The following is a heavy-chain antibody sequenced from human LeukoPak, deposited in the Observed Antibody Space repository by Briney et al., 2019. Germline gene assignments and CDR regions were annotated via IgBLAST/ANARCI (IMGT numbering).Heavy chain of an antibody. CDR1: GFTFSNYA. D-gene: IGHD6-13*01. CDR2: ITKSGDST. V-gene: IGHV3-23*01. J-gene: IGHJ2*01. CDR3: AKGTGVSFWYFDL. Sequence: GGSLRLSCAASGFTFSNYAMSWVRQAPGKGLEWLSAITKSGDSTYYTDPVKGRFTVSRDNSKNTLYLQMNSLRAEDTAVYYCAKGTGVSFWYFDLWGRGTLVTVSS.